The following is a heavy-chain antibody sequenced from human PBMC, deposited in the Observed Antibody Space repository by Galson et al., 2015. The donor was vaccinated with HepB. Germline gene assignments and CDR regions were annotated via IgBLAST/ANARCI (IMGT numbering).Heavy chain of an antibody. J-gene: IGHJ1*01. V-gene: IGHV1-18*04. CDR2: INPDNGNT. Sequence: SVKVSCKASGYTLTTYGISWVRQAPGQGLEWVGWINPDNGNTKYAQKVQGRVTMTTDTSATTAYMELRSLRSDDSAVYYGARGPFFGELTQSVVLQHWGQGTRVTVSS. D-gene: IGHD3-10*01. CDR3: ARGPFFGELTQSVVLQH. CDR1: GYTLTTYG.